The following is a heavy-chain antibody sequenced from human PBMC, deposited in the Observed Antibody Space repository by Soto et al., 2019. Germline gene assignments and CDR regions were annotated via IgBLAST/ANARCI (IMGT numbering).Heavy chain of an antibody. CDR3: PRGLGYGSGTFDY. D-gene: IGHD3-10*01. CDR1: GYTFTGYY. V-gene: IGHV1-2*04. J-gene: IGHJ4*02. Sequence: HVQLVQSGAEVKKPGASVKVSCKASGYTFTGYYMHWVRQAPGQGLEWMGWINPNSGGTNYAQKFQGWVTMTRDTSISTVYMELSRLRSDDTAVYYLPRGLGYGSGTFDYWGQGTLVTVSS. CDR2: INPNSGGT.